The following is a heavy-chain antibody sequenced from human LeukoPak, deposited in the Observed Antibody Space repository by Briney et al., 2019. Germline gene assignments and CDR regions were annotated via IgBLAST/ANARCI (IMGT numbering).Heavy chain of an antibody. Sequence: GPSVKVSCKASGGTFSSYAISWVRQAPGQGLEWMGRIIPILGIANYAQKFQGRVTITGDTSATTAYMEVSSLRSEDTAVYYCASGPDYYDSGSYLPSWGQGTLVTVSP. J-gene: IGHJ5*02. CDR2: IIPILGIA. CDR1: GGTFSSYA. CDR3: ASGPDYYDSGSYLPS. D-gene: IGHD3-10*01. V-gene: IGHV1-69*04.